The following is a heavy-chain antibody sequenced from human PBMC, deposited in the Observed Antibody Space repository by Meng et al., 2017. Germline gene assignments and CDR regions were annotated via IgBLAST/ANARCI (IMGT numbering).Heavy chain of an antibody. J-gene: IGHJ4*02. CDR3: AKLGSDY. CDR2: ISGNGGST. V-gene: IGHV3-23*04. CDR1: EFTFSISA. Sequence: EVQLVVYGGGLVQPGGSLRISCAASEFTFSISAMSWVRQAPGKGLEWVSGISGNGGSTFYADSVKGRFTISRDNSKNTLYLQMNSLRVEDTALYYCAKLGSDYWGQGTLVTVSS. D-gene: IGHD7-27*01.